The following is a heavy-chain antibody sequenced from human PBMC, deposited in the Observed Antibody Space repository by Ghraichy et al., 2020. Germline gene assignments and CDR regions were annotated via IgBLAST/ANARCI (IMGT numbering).Heavy chain of an antibody. CDR1: GFTFSSYG. J-gene: IGHJ4*02. CDR3: ARGLSPSGRFGIAVAVTKVFDY. V-gene: IGHV3-33*01. D-gene: IGHD6-19*01. Sequence: GESLNISCAASGFTFSSYGMHWVRQAPGKGLEWVAVIWYDGSNKYYADSVKGRFTISRDNSKNTLYLQMNSLRAEDTAVYYCARGLSPSGRFGIAVAVTKVFDYWGQGTLVTVSS. CDR2: IWYDGSNK.